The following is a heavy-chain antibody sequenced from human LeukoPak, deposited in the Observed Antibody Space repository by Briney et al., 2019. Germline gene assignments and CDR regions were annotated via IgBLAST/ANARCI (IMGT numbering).Heavy chain of an antibody. V-gene: IGHV3-64D*06. CDR2: ISSNGGTT. Sequence: GGSLRLSCSASGFTFSSYAMYWGRQAPGKGLEYVSAISSNGGTTYYADPAKARFTISRDNSKSTLYLQMSGLRAEDTALYYCVKTSSRSWAYYYYGMGVWGKGTTVTVSS. CDR3: VKTSSRSWAYYYYGMGV. J-gene: IGHJ6*04. D-gene: IGHD6-13*01. CDR1: GFTFSSYA.